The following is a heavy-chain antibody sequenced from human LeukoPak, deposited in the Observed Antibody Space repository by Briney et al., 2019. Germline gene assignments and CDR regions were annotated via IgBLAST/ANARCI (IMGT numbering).Heavy chain of an antibody. CDR3: ARELGGRFCTNGVCLGYGMDV. V-gene: IGHV4-4*07. CDR2: IYTSGST. CDR1: GGSISSYY. Sequence: SETLSLTCTVSGGSISSYYWSWIRQPAGKGLEWIERIYTSGSTNYNPSLKSRVTMSVDTSKNQFSLKLSSVAAADTAVYYCARELGGRFCTNGVCLGYGMDVWGQGTTVTVSS. J-gene: IGHJ6*02. D-gene: IGHD2-8*01.